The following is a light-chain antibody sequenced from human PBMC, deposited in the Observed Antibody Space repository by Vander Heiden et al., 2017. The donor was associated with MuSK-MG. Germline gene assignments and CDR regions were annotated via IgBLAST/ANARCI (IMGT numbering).Light chain of an antibody. Sequence: SYVLTQPPSVSVAPGQTARITCGGYNIGSKSVHWYQHKAGQAPVFVVYVDSDRPSGIPEQFSCSKSGTTATLTITRVEAEDEADDYCQVRAASSDHVVFGGGTKLTVL. V-gene: IGLV3-21*02. CDR2: VDS. J-gene: IGLJ3*02. CDR1: NIGSKS. CDR3: QVRAASSDHVV.